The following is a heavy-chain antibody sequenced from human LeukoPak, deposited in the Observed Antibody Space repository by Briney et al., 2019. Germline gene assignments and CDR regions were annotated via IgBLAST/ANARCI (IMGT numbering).Heavy chain of an antibody. D-gene: IGHD3/OR15-3a*01. CDR1: GFTFGFTFRSFW. CDR3: ARDQYDTWSRRGNFDS. CDR2: IKPDGSET. V-gene: IGHV3-7*03. J-gene: IGHJ4*02. Sequence: GGSLRLSCTASGFTFGFTFRSFWMSWVRQAPGKGLEWVANIKPDGSETYYVDSVKGRFTISRDNAKNSLYLQMNSLRAEDTAVFYCARDQYDTWSRRGNFDSWGQGTLVIVSS.